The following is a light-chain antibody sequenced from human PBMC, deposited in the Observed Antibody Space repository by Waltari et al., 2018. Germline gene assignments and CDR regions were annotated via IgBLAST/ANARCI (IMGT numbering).Light chain of an antibody. CDR1: SSNVGSNV. Sequence: QSELSQPPSVSGTPWQTVTISCSGRSSNVGSNVVNCYQKLQGTAPKLLIYRNDQGPSGVPERLYGSKSGTSASLASSGLQSEDEADYYCAAWDDSLNGRWVFGAGTKLTVL. CDR3: AAWDDSLNGRWV. CDR2: RND. V-gene: IGLV1-44*01. J-gene: IGLJ2*01.